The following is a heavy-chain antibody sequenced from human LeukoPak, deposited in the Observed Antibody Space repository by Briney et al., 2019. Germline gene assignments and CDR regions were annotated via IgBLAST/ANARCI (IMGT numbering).Heavy chain of an antibody. J-gene: IGHJ3*02. Sequence: SETLSLTCTVSGGSISSYYWSWIRQPPGKTLEWIGSIYSSGSTYYNSSLQSRVIIIIDTPKNHFSLTLSSVTAADTAVYYCARSDGYGLVDIWGQGTMVTAS. V-gene: IGHV4-4*09. CDR3: ARSDGYGLVDI. CDR2: IYSSGST. CDR1: GGSISSYY. D-gene: IGHD3-10*01.